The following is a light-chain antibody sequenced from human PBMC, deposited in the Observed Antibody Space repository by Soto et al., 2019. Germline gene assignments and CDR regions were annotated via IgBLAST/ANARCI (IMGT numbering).Light chain of an antibody. Sequence: QSVLTQPASVSGSPGQSITISCTGTSSDVGGYNYVSCYQQHPGKAPKLMIYAVTDRPSGVSSRFSGSKSANTASLTISGLQAEDEADYYCSSYTSSSTLFGTGTKVTVL. CDR3: SSYTSSSTL. J-gene: IGLJ1*01. CDR2: AVT. CDR1: SSDVGGYNY. V-gene: IGLV2-14*01.